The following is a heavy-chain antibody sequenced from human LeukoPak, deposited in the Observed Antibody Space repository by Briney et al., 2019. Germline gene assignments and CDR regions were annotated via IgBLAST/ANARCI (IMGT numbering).Heavy chain of an antibody. J-gene: IGHJ6*03. D-gene: IGHD6-13*01. CDR3: ARTTEAHSWRTRYYDYYMDV. V-gene: IGHV4-38-2*02. CDR1: GYSISSGYY. CDR2: TYYSGST. Sequence: SETLSLTCTVSGYSISSGYYWAWIRQPPGKGLEWIGYTYYSGSTNYNPSLKSRVTIPVDTSKNQFSLKLSSVTAADTAVYYCARTTEAHSWRTRYYDYYMDVWGKGTTVTVSS.